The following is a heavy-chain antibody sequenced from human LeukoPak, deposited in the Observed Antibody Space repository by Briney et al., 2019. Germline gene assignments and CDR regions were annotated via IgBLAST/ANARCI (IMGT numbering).Heavy chain of an antibody. D-gene: IGHD6-13*01. Sequence: TLCLTCTVSGVSISTQYWRWIGQPARDGCHCIGRIYNSGSTNYNPSLKSRVTMSVGTSKNQFSLKLSSVTAADTAVYYCARGRIAAGGVDWFDPWGQGTLVTVSS. J-gene: IGHJ5*02. CDR1: GVSISTQY. CDR2: IYNSGST. CDR3: ARGRIAAGGVDWFDP. V-gene: IGHV4-4*07.